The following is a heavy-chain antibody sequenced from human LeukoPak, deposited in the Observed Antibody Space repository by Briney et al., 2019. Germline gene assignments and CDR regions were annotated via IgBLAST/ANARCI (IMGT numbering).Heavy chain of an antibody. Sequence: GASVKVSCKASGGTFSSYAISWVRQAPGQGLEWMGGIIPIFGTANYAQQFQGRVTITADKSTSTAYMELSSLRSEDTAVYYCARALGYCSSTSCYGGRDWFDPWGQGTLVTVSS. V-gene: IGHV1-69*06. CDR1: GGTFSSYA. CDR2: IIPIFGTA. J-gene: IGHJ5*02. D-gene: IGHD2-2*01. CDR3: ARALGYCSSTSCYGGRDWFDP.